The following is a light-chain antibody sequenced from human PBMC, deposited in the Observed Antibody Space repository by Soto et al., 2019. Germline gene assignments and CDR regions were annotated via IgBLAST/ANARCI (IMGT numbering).Light chain of an antibody. CDR1: QSVSDN. V-gene: IGKV3-15*01. Sequence: EIVMTQSPATLSVSPGERVTLSCRASQSVSDNLAWYQQKPGQAPRLLIYGASTRATTTPARFSGSGSGTEFTRTISSLQCEDFAVYFCQQSNNWPYTFGQGTKLDIK. J-gene: IGKJ2*01. CDR3: QQSNNWPYT. CDR2: GAS.